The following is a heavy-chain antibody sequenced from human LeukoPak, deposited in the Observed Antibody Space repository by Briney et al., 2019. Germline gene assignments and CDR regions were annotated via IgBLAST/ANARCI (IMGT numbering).Heavy chain of an antibody. Sequence: GGSLRLSCAASGFTFDDYAMHWVRQAPGKGLEWVSGISWNSGSIGYADSVKGRFTISRDNAKNSLYLQMNSLRAEDTALYYCAKSDGYNPLDAFDIWGQGTMVTVSS. CDR3: AKSDGYNPLDAFDI. J-gene: IGHJ3*02. D-gene: IGHD5-24*01. CDR2: ISWNSGSI. V-gene: IGHV3-9*01. CDR1: GFTFDDYA.